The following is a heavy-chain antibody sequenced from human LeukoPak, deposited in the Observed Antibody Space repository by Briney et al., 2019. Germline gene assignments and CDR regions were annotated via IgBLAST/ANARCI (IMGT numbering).Heavy chain of an antibody. J-gene: IGHJ3*02. V-gene: IGHV4-4*09. CDR2: IYTSGST. Sequence: PETLSLTCTVSGGSISSYYWSWIRQPPGKGLEWIGYIYTSGSTNYNPSLKSRVTISVDTSKNQFSLKLSSVTAADTAVYYCARIKRFAFDIWGQGTMVTVSS. CDR1: GGSISSYY. CDR3: ARIKRFAFDI.